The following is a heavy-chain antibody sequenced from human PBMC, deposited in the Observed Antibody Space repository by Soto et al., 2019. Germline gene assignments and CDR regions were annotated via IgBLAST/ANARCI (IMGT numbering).Heavy chain of an antibody. CDR1: GGSITSGGYY. CDR2: IYYGGIT. CDR3: AREIWVRGIIGFNWFDP. D-gene: IGHD3-10*01. V-gene: IGHV4-31*03. Sequence: QVQLQESGPGLVKPSQTLSLTCSVSGGSITSGGYYWNWIRQHPGKGLEWIGYIYYGGITYYNPSLKSRITISVDTSKNQFSLKLSSATAADTAMYYCAREIWVRGIIGFNWFDPWGQGTLVTVSS. J-gene: IGHJ5*02.